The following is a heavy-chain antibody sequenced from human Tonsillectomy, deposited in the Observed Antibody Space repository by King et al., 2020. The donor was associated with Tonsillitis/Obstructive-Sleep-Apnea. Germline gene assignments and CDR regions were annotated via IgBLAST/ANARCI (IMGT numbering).Heavy chain of an antibody. D-gene: IGHD4-17*01. Sequence: QLQESGPGLVKPSATLSLTCTVSGGSISSSSYYWGWIRQPPGKGLEWIGSIYYSGSTYYNPSLKSRVTISVDTSKNQFSLKLSSVTAADTAVYYCARQDYGDYVTYWGQGTLVTVSS. CDR3: ARQDYGDYVTY. CDR2: IYYSGST. CDR1: GGSISSSSYY. V-gene: IGHV4-39*01. J-gene: IGHJ4*02.